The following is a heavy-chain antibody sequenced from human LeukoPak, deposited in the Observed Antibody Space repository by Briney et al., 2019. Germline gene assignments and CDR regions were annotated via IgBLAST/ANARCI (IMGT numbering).Heavy chain of an antibody. Sequence: GGSLRLSCAASGFTFSSYSMNWVRQAPGKGLEWVSYISSSSSTIYYADSVKGRFTISRDNAKNSLYLQMNSLRAEDTAVYYCAKARSNYDSSGYYYHMGAFDIWGQGTMVTVSS. V-gene: IGHV3-48*01. CDR3: AKARSNYDSSGYYYHMGAFDI. CDR2: ISSSSSTI. J-gene: IGHJ3*02. D-gene: IGHD3-22*01. CDR1: GFTFSSYS.